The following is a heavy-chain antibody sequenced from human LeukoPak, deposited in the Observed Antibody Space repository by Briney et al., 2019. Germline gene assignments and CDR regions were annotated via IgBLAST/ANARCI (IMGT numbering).Heavy chain of an antibody. D-gene: IGHD3-22*01. Sequence: PGGSLRLSCAASGFTFSSYTMNWVRQAPGKGLEWVSSITRSSNYIYYADSVKGRFTISRDNAKNSLSLQMNSLRAEDTSVYYCARALYDSSGYYSHFDYWGQGTLVTVSS. CDR2: ITRSSNYI. V-gene: IGHV3-21*01. CDR3: ARALYDSSGYYSHFDY. CDR1: GFTFSSYT. J-gene: IGHJ4*02.